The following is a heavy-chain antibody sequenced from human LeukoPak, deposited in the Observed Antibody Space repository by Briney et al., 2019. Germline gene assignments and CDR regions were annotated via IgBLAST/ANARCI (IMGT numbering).Heavy chain of an antibody. CDR1: GYSFTSYW. V-gene: IGHV5-10-1*01. CDR3: ARLEQLNPPPADY. J-gene: IGHJ4*02. D-gene: IGHD6-6*01. Sequence: GESLKISCKGSGYSFTSYWISWVRQMPGKGLEWMGRIDPSDAYTNYSPSFQGHVPISADKSISTAYLQWSSLKASDTAMYYCARLEQLNPPPADYWGQGTLVTVSS. CDR2: IDPSDAYT.